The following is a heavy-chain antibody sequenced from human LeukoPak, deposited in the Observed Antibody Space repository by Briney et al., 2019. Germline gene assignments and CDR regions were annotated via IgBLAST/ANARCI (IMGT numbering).Heavy chain of an antibody. J-gene: IGHJ4*02. D-gene: IGHD6-19*01. CDR2: IKQDGSEK. CDR3: ARDTAGNDY. V-gene: IGHV3-7*01. CDR1: GFTFSIYW. Sequence: GGSLRLSCTACGFTFSIYWMSWVRQAPGKGLEWVANIKQDGSEKYYVDSVKGRFTISRDNAKNSLYLQMNSLRAEDTALYYCARDTAGNDYWGQGTLVTVSS.